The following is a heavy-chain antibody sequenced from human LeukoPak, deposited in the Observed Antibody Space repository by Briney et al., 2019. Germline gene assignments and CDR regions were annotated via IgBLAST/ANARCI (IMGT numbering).Heavy chain of an antibody. D-gene: IGHD3-22*01. CDR1: GYTFTGYY. Sequence: GASVKVSCKASGYTFTGYYMHWVRQAPGQGLEWMGWINPNSGGTNYGQKFQGRVTMTRDTSISTAYMELSRLRSDDTAVYYCARRPITMIVVGNYWGQGTLVTVSS. V-gene: IGHV1-2*02. J-gene: IGHJ4*02. CDR2: INPNSGGT. CDR3: ARRPITMIVVGNY.